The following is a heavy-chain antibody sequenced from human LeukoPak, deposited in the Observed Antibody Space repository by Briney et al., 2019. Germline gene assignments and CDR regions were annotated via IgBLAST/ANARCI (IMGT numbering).Heavy chain of an antibody. Sequence: GGSLRLSCAASGFTFSSYSMNWVRQAPGKGLEWVSSISSSSSYIYYADSVKGRFTISRDNAKNSLYLQMNSLRAEDTAVYYCARARRAYSTVVGSWFDPWGQGTLVTVSS. CDR2: ISSSSSYI. CDR1: GFTFSSYS. J-gene: IGHJ5*02. D-gene: IGHD6-13*01. CDR3: ARARRAYSTVVGSWFDP. V-gene: IGHV3-21*01.